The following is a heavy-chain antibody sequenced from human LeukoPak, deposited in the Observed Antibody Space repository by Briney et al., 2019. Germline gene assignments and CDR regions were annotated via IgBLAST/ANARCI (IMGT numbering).Heavy chain of an antibody. CDR2: ISAYNGNT. J-gene: IGHJ3*02. Sequence: ASVKVSCKASGYTFTSYGISWVRQAPGQRLEWMGWISAYNGNTNYAQKLQGRVTMTTDTSTSTAYMELRSLRSDDTAVYYCARVRGYYGSGSYDDAFDIWGQGKMVTVSS. V-gene: IGHV1-18*01. CDR3: ARVRGYYGSGSYDDAFDI. D-gene: IGHD3-10*01. CDR1: GYTFTSYG.